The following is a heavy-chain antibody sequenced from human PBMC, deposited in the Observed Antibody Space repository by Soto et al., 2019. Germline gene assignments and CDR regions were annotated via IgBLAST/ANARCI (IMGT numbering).Heavy chain of an antibody. D-gene: IGHD6-13*01. CDR3: ARDVLQIAAAGHNWFDP. CDR1: GDSVSSNSAA. Sequence: SQTLSLTCAISGDSVSSNSAAWNWIRQSPSRGLGWLGRTYYRSKWYNDYAVSVKSRITINPDTSKNQFSLQLNSVTPEDTAVYYCARDVLQIAAAGHNWFDPWGQGTLVTVSS. CDR2: TYYRSKWYN. V-gene: IGHV6-1*01. J-gene: IGHJ5*02.